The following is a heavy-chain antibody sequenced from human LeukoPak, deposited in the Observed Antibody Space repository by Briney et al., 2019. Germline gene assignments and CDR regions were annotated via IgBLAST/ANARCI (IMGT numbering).Heavy chain of an antibody. J-gene: IGHJ4*02. Sequence: GGSLRLSCAASGFTFSSYAMSWVRQAPGKGLEWVSASSGSGGSTYYADSVKGRFTISRDNSKNTLYLQMNSLRAEDTAVYYCAKSPLYSSSWYFGYWGQGTLVTVSS. D-gene: IGHD6-13*01. V-gene: IGHV3-23*01. CDR3: AKSPLYSSSWYFGY. CDR1: GFTFSSYA. CDR2: SSGSGGST.